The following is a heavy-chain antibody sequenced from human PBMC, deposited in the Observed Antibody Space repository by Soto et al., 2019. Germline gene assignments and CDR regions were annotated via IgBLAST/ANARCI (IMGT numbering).Heavy chain of an antibody. CDR3: ERVRISRLCYCMDV. CDR1: GYTFTSYA. V-gene: IGHV1-3*01. Sequence: QVQLVQSGAEVKKPAASVKVSCKASGYTFTSYAMHWVRQAPGQRLEWMGWINAGNGNTKYSQKFQGRVTITRDTSSSALYIELSSLRSEDTAVYYCERVRISRLCYCMDVWGQGTTVTVSS. D-gene: IGHD2-21*01. J-gene: IGHJ6*02. CDR2: INAGNGNT.